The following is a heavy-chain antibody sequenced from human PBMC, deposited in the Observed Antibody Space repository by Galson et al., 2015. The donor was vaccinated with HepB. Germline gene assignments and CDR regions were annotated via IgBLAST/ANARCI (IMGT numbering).Heavy chain of an antibody. CDR1: GFTFSDFY. CDR3: TRAARWLDP. CDR2: ISNDGHTI. V-gene: IGHV3-11*01. Sequence: SLRLSCAASGFTFSDFYMSWIRQAPGGGLEWVSYISNDGHTIIYADSVKGRFTISRDNAKKSLSLQTSSLRAEDTAIYYCTRAARWLDPWGQGTLVTVSS. J-gene: IGHJ5*02.